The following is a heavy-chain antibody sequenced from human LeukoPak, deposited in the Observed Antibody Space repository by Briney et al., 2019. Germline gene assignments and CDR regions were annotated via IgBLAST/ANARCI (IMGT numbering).Heavy chain of an antibody. CDR1: GGSISSYY. J-gene: IGHJ6*03. D-gene: IGHD1-26*01. V-gene: IGHV4-4*07. CDR2: IYTSGST. CDR3: ARGDQIDLYYYMDV. Sequence: SETLSLTCTVSGGSISSYYWSWIRQPAGKGLEWIGRIYTSGSTNYNPSLKSRVTMSVDTSKNQFSLKLSSVTAADTAVYYCARGDQIDLYYYMDVWGKGTTVTVSS.